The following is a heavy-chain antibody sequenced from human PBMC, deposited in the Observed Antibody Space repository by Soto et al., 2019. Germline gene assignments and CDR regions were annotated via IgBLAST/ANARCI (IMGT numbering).Heavy chain of an antibody. J-gene: IGHJ3*02. Sequence: SETLSLTCAVSGYSISSGNYWGWIRQPPGKGLEWIGSVYHSGGSYYNPSLKSRVPISLDTSKNLVSLSLTSVTAADTAMYYCARARWYDGFNIWGQGTMVPVSS. CDR3: ARARWYDGFNI. CDR1: GYSISSGNY. V-gene: IGHV4-38-2*01. CDR2: VYHSGGS. D-gene: IGHD2-15*01.